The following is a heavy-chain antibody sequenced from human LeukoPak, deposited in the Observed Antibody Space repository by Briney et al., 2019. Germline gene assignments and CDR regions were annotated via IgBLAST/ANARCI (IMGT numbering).Heavy chain of an antibody. Sequence: PSETLSLTCTVSGGSISGYYCSWIRQPPGKGLEWIGYIFSSGSTNYNPSLKSRVTISEDTSVNQFSLKLSSVTAADTAVYYCARHYYDRSDSYSSDYWGQRTRVTLSS. CDR2: IFSSGST. J-gene: IGHJ4*02. CDR1: GGSISGYY. D-gene: IGHD3-22*01. CDR3: ARHYYDRSDSYSSDY. V-gene: IGHV4-59*08.